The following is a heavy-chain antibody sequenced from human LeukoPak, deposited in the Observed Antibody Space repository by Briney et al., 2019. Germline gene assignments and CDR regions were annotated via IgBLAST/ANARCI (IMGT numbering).Heavy chain of an antibody. CDR3: ASGYNYGYPFDS. V-gene: IGHV4-38-2*01. J-gene: IGHJ4*02. Sequence: SETLSLTCAVSRYSISSGYYWGWIRQPPGKGLEWIGSIYHSGSTYYNPSLKSRVTISVDTSKNQFSLKMSTVTAADTAVYYCASGYNYGYPFDSWGQGTLVTVSS. CDR1: RYSISSGYY. CDR2: IYHSGST. D-gene: IGHD5-18*01.